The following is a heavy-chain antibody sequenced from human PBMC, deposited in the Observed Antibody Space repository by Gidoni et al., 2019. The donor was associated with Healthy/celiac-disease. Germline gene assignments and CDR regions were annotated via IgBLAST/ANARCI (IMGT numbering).Heavy chain of an antibody. CDR1: GFTFSSSG. D-gene: IGHD3-10*01. CDR3: AKDPAQVRGPILVYYYGMDV. V-gene: IGHV3-30*18. Sequence: QVQLVESGGGVVQPGRSLRLSCAASGFTFSSSGMHWVRQAPGKGLEWVAVISYDGSNKYYADSVKGRFTISRDNSKNTLYLQMNSLRAEDTAVYYCAKDPAQVRGPILVYYYGMDVWGQGTTVTVSS. CDR2: ISYDGSNK. J-gene: IGHJ6*02.